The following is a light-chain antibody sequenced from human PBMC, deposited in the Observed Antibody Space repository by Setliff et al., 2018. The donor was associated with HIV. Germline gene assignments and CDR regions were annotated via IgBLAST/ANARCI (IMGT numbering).Light chain of an antibody. Sequence: QSALAQPASVSGSPGQSITMSCTGTSSDVGGYNYVSWYQQHPGKAPKLITYEVSNRPSGVSNRFSGSKSGNTASLTISGLQAEDEADYYCSSYTSIYTYVFGTGTKVTV. CDR1: SSDVGGYNY. J-gene: IGLJ1*01. CDR3: SSYTSIYTYV. CDR2: EVS. V-gene: IGLV2-14*01.